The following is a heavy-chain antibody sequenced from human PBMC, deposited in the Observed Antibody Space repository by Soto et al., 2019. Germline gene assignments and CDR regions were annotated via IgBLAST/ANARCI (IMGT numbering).Heavy chain of an antibody. Sequence: GGSLRLSCAASGLTFSTYVMSWVRQAPGRGLEWVSDIRDSGHNTYYADSVKGRFTISRDNSDNTVYLQMNNLRAEDTAIYYCARADGYHLLRFDYWGQGTLVTVSS. CDR2: IRDSGHNT. D-gene: IGHD2-2*01. J-gene: IGHJ4*02. V-gene: IGHV3-23*01. CDR3: ARADGYHLLRFDY. CDR1: GLTFSTYV.